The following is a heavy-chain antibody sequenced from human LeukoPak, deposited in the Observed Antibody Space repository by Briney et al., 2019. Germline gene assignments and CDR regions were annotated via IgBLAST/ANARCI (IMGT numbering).Heavy chain of an antibody. CDR1: GFTFSSYG. Sequence: GGSLRLSCAASGFTFSSYGMHWVRQAPGKGLEWVAFIRYDGSNKYYADSVKGRFTISRDNSKNTLYLQMNSLRAEDTAVYYCAKDRESSGWSARVNSLDYWGQGTLVTVSS. V-gene: IGHV3-30*02. J-gene: IGHJ4*02. CDR2: IRYDGSNK. CDR3: AKDRESSGWSARVNSLDY. D-gene: IGHD6-19*01.